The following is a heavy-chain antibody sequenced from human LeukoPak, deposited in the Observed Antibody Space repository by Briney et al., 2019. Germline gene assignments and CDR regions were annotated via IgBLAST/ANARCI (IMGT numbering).Heavy chain of an antibody. CDR1: GFTCSSYA. D-gene: IGHD2-2*02. J-gene: IGHJ6*02. Sequence: PGGSLRLSCAASGFTCSSYAMSWVRQAPGKGLEWVSAISGSGGSTYYADSVKGRFTISRDNSKNTLYLQMNSLRAEDTAVYYCAKDQGALPAAIPYYYYYYGMDVWGQGTTVTVSS. CDR2: ISGSGGST. V-gene: IGHV3-23*01. CDR3: AKDQGALPAAIPYYYYYYGMDV.